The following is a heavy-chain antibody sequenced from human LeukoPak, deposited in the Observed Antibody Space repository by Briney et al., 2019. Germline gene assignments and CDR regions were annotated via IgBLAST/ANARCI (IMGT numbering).Heavy chain of an antibody. D-gene: IGHD5-12*01. Sequence: PGGSLRHSCAASGFTFSSYWMSWVRQAPGKGREWVANIKQDGSEKYYVDSVKGRFTISRDNAKNSLYLQMNSLRAEDTAVYYCARDSFRVATITFYYYYYMDVWGKGTTVTVSS. CDR1: GFTFSSYW. V-gene: IGHV3-7*01. J-gene: IGHJ6*03. CDR2: IKQDGSEK. CDR3: ARDSFRVATITFYYYYYMDV.